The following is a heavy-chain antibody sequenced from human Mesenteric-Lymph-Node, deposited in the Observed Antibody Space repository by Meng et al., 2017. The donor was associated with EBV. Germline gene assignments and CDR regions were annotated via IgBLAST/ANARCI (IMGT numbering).Heavy chain of an antibody. Sequence: PPESRSGLVQPSQTLSLTCTVSGGSIDNYYWSWIRQPPGKGLEWIGYIYYSGTTNSNPSLKSRVTISLDTPKNQFSLKLSSVTAADTAVYYCARENVGVFDYWGQGTLVTVSS. D-gene: IGHD1-26*01. CDR1: GGSIDNYY. CDR2: IYYSGTT. V-gene: IGHV4-59*01. J-gene: IGHJ4*02. CDR3: ARENVGVFDY.